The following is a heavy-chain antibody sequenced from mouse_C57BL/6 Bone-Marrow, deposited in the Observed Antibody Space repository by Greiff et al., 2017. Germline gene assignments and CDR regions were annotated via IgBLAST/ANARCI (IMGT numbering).Heavy chain of an antibody. CDR3: AKDAYSNSPSAWFAY. CDR1: GFSLTSYG. Sequence: VQLQQSGPGLVQPSQSLSITCTVSGFSLTSYGVHWVRQSPGKGLEWLGVIWRGGSTDYNAAFMSRLSITKDNSKSQVFFKMNSLQADDTAIYYCAKDAYSNSPSAWFAYWGQGTLVTVSA. D-gene: IGHD2-5*01. V-gene: IGHV2-5*01. CDR2: IWRGGST. J-gene: IGHJ3*01.